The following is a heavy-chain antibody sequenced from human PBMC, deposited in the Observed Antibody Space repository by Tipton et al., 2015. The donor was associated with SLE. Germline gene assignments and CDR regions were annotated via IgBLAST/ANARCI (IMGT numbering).Heavy chain of an antibody. V-gene: IGHV3-64*02. CDR3: ARDGLRGIGKFFDY. Sequence: SLRLSCAASGFTFSNYAMEWVRQAPGKGLEYVSDISSNGGSTHYADSVKGRFTISRDNSKNTLDLQMGSLRAEDTAVYYCARDGLRGIGKFFDYWGQGTLVTVSS. CDR2: ISSNGGST. D-gene: IGHD3/OR15-3a*01. CDR1: GFTFSNYA. J-gene: IGHJ4*02.